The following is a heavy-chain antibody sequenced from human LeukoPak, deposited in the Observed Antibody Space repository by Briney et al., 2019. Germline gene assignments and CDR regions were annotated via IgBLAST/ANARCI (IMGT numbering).Heavy chain of an antibody. J-gene: IGHJ4*02. Sequence: SETLSLTCTVSRGSISSSIYYWGWIRQPPGKGLEWIGNLYYTGTTYYNPSLKSRVTISEDTSKNQFSLKLSSVTAADTAVYYCARVRAVADPYFDYWGQGTLVTVSS. CDR3: ARVRAVADPYFDY. CDR1: RGSISSSIYY. D-gene: IGHD6-19*01. CDR2: LYYTGTT. V-gene: IGHV4-39*07.